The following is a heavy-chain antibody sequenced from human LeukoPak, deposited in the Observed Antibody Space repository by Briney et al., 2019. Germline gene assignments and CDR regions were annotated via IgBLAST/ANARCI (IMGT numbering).Heavy chain of an antibody. CDR2: IYHSGST. J-gene: IGHJ4*02. Sequence: SETLSLTRTVSGYSISSGYYWGWIRQPPGKGLEWIGSIYHSGSTYYNPSLKSRVTISVDTSKNQFSLKLSSVTAADTAVYYCARDIRGYCSGGSCYWVEDYWGQGTLVTVSS. CDR3: ARDIRGYCSGGSCYWVEDY. CDR1: GYSISSGYY. D-gene: IGHD2-15*01. V-gene: IGHV4-38-2*02.